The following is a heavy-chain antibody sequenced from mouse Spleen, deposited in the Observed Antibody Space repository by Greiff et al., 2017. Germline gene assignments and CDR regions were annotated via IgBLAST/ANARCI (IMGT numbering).Heavy chain of an antibody. CDR2: ISSGSSTI. D-gene: IGHD1-1*01. J-gene: IGHJ4*01. Sequence: DVKLVESGGGLVKPGGSLKLSCAASGFTFSDYGMHWVRQAPEKGLEWVAYISSGSSTIYYADTVKGRFTISRDNAKNTLFLQMTSLRSEDTAMYYCARGYYGSNAMDYWGQGTSVTVSS. CDR1: GFTFSDYG. CDR3: ARGYYGSNAMDY. V-gene: IGHV5-17*01.